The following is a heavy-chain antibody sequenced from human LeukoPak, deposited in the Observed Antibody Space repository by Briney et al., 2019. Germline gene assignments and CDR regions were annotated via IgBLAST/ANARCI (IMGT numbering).Heavy chain of an antibody. CDR3: ARDPSVSHGSWSGPMGFFDL. J-gene: IGHJ2*01. CDR1: GFVFTDHY. CDR2: LSIGEDAI. D-gene: IGHD3-3*01. Sequence: PGGSLRLSCTASGFVFTDHYMIWIRQAPGKGLEWICSLSIGEDAIFYADSVRGRFVISGDKSNNSLYLLMDNLGVEDTAVYYCARDPSVSHGSWSGPMGFFDLWGRGTLVTVSS. V-gene: IGHV3-11*04.